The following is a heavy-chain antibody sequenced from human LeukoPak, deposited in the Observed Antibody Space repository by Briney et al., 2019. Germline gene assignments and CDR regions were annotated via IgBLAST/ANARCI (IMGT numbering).Heavy chain of an antibody. Sequence: GGSLRLSCAASGFTFSSYAMSWVREAPGKGLEWVSAISGSGGSTYYADSVKGRFTISRDNSKNTPYLQMNSLRAEDTAVYYCAKEDCTNGACYGFSIGDYYFDYWGQGTLVTVSS. CDR1: GFTFSSYA. J-gene: IGHJ4*02. D-gene: IGHD2-8*01. V-gene: IGHV3-23*01. CDR2: ISGSGGST. CDR3: AKEDCTNGACYGFSIGDYYFDY.